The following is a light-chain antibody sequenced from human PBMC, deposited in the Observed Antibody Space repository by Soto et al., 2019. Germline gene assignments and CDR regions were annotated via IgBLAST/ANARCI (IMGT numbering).Light chain of an antibody. CDR3: ETWDSGLSAVV. J-gene: IGLJ2*01. Sequence: QPVLTQPASVSGSPGQSINISCTGTSSDVVTYNLVSWYQQHPGKAPTVLIYEGTKRPSGVSNRFSGSKSGNTASLTISGLQTEDEADYYCETWDSGLSAVVFGGGTKLTVL. V-gene: IGLV2-23*01. CDR1: SSDVVTYNL. CDR2: EGT.